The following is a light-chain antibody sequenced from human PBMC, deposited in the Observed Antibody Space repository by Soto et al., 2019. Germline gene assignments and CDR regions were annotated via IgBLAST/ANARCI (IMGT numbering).Light chain of an antibody. CDR2: KAS. J-gene: IGKJ1*01. Sequence: DIQMTQSPSTLSGSVGDRVTITCRASQTISSWLAWYQQKPGKAPKLLIYKASTLKSGFPSRFSGSGSVPEYTITISSLEPDDFATYYCQHYNSYSEALGQGTKVDIK. CDR3: QHYNSYSEA. CDR1: QTISSW. V-gene: IGKV1-5*03.